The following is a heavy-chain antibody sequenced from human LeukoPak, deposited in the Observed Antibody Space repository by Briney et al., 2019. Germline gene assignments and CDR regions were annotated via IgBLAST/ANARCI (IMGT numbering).Heavy chain of an antibody. V-gene: IGHV3-23*01. J-gene: IGHJ4*02. CDR1: GFTFSSYA. Sequence: GGSLRLSCAASGFTFSSYAMSWVRQAPGKGLEWVSAISGSGGSTYYADSVKGRFTISRDNSRDTLYLQMNSLRAEDTAVYYCAKGYYDYVWGSYYFDYWGQGTLVTISS. CDR3: AKGYYDYVWGSYYFDY. CDR2: ISGSGGST. D-gene: IGHD3-16*01.